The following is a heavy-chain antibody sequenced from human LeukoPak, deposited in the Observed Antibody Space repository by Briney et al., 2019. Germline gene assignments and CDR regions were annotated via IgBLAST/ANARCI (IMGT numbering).Heavy chain of an antibody. CDR1: GYTFTSYA. V-gene: IGHV1-18*01. D-gene: IGHD3-10*01. Sequence: ASVKVSCKASGYTFTSYAISWVRQAPGQVLEWIGWISAYNGNTNYAQKLQGRVTMTTDTSTSTAYMELRSLRSDDTAVYYCARDRITMVRGATEPDFDYWGQGTLVTVSS. CDR2: ISAYNGNT. CDR3: ARDRITMVRGATEPDFDY. J-gene: IGHJ4*02.